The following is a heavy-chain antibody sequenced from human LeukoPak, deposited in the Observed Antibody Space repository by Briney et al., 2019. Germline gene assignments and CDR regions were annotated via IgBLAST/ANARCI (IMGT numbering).Heavy chain of an antibody. CDR1: GFTFSSYG. CDR3: AKCSSGWLFDY. D-gene: IGHD6-19*01. CDR2: ISGSGAYT. J-gene: IGHJ4*02. V-gene: IGHV3-23*01. Sequence: GGSLRLSCAASGFTFSSYGMSWVRPAPGKGLEWVSAISGSGAYTYYADSVKGRFTISRDNSKNTLYLQMNSLRADDTAVYYCAKCSSGWLFDYWGQGTLVTVSS.